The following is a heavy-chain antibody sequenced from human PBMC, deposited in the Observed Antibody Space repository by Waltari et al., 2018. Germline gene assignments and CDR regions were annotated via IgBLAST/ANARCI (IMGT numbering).Heavy chain of an antibody. CDR1: GGSISSYY. Sequence: QVQLQESCPGLVKPSETLSLTCTVSGGSISSYYWSWIRQPPGKGLEWIGYIYYSGSTNYNPSLKSRVTISVDTSKNQFSLKLSSVTAADTAVYYCARVSAVPRYFDYWGQGTLVTVSS. CDR3: ARVSAVPRYFDY. CDR2: IYYSGST. J-gene: IGHJ4*02. V-gene: IGHV4-59*01.